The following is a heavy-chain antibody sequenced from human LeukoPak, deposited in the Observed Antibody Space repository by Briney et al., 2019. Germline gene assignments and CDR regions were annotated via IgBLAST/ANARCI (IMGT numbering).Heavy chain of an antibody. CDR2: IKQDGSNK. Sequence: GGSLRLSCAASGFTFSSYWMSWVRQAPGKGLEWVANIKQDGSNKYYADSVRGRFTISRDDSKNTLYLQMNSLRAEDTALYYCARDPYYEINKTFDYWGQGTLVTVSS. J-gene: IGHJ4*02. CDR3: ARDPYYEINKTFDY. D-gene: IGHD3-9*01. CDR1: GFTFSSYW. V-gene: IGHV3-7*01.